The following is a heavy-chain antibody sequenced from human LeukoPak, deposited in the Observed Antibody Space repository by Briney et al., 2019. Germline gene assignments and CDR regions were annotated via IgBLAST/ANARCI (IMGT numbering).Heavy chain of an antibody. CDR2: IYYTGST. CDR3: AGMRITTPTVRTLDY. Sequence: PSETLSLTCTVSGGSMSTYYWTWVRQPPGKGLEWIGFIYYTGSTNYNPSLKSRVTISVYTSKNQISLKLSSVTAADTAVYYCAGMRITTPTVRTLDYWGQGTLVTVSS. D-gene: IGHD1-14*01. CDR1: GGSMSTYY. V-gene: IGHV4-59*01. J-gene: IGHJ4*02.